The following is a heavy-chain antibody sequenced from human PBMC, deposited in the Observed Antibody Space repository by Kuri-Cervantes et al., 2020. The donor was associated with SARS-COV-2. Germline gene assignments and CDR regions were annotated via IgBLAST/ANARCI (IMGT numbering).Heavy chain of an antibody. V-gene: IGHV4-34*01. J-gene: IGHJ6*03. Sequence: SQTLSLTCAVYGGSFSDYHWTWIRQPPGMGLEWIGDTTQSGGANYNSSLKSRLTISVDTSKNQFSLKLSSVTAADTAVYYCARRGHSSSSGGYYYYYMDVWGKGTTVTVSS. D-gene: IGHD6-6*01. CDR2: TTQSGGA. CDR1: GGSFSDYH. CDR3: ARRGHSSSSGGYYYYYMDV.